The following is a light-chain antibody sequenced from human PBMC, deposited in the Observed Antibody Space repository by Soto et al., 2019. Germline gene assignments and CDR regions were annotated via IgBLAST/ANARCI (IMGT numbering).Light chain of an antibody. J-gene: IGKJ5*01. Sequence: EIVMTQSPATLSVSPGERVTLSCRASQSVDSNLAWYQQKPGQAPRLLIYDASNRAAGVPYRFRGSGSGTDFTLTISSVEPEDFGVYYCQQYGSSPITFGQVTRLEIK. CDR3: QQYGSSPIT. CDR2: DAS. V-gene: IGKV3-20*01. CDR1: QSVDSN.